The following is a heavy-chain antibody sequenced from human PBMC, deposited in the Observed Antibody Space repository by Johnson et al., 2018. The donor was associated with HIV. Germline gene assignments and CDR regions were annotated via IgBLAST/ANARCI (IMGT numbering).Heavy chain of an antibody. V-gene: IGHV3-33*06. CDR2: IWYDGTNK. CDR3: AKERAIGYHLAAFDF. D-gene: IGHD3-22*01. CDR1: GFTFNSYG. J-gene: IGHJ3*01. Sequence: VQVLESGGRVVQPGRSLRLSCAVSGFTFNSYGMHWVRQAPGKGLEWVAVIWYDGTNKYYADSVKGRFTSSRDNSKNTLYLQMNSLRAEDTALYYCAKERAIGYHLAAFDFWGQGTMVTVSS.